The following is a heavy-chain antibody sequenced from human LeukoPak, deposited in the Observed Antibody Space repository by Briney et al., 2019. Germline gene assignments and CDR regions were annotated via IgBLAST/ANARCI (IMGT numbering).Heavy chain of an antibody. CDR1: GFAFSPYA. D-gene: IGHD2-15*01. CDR3: ARDRMGGSFDY. CDR2: ITGDSNTI. V-gene: IGHV3-48*01. Sequence: PGGSLRLSCAASGFAFSPYAMNWVRQAPGKRLEWVSFITGDSNTIYYADSMKGRFTVSRDNAENSLYLQMNSLSAEDTAVYYCARDRMGGSFDYWGQGTLVTVSS. J-gene: IGHJ4*02.